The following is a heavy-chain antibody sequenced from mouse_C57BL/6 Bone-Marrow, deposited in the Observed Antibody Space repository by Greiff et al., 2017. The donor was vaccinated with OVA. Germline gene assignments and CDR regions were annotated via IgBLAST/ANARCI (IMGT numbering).Heavy chain of an antibody. Sequence: EVQLQQSGAELVRPGASVKLSCTASGFNIKDDYMHWVKQRPEQGLEWIGWIDPENGDTEYASKFQGKATITADTSSNTAYLQLSSLTSEDTAVYYGTIGGQATSMDYWGQGTSVTVSS. J-gene: IGHJ4*01. CDR1: GFNIKDDY. CDR3: TIGGQATSMDY. D-gene: IGHD3-2*02. CDR2: IDPENGDT. V-gene: IGHV14-4*01.